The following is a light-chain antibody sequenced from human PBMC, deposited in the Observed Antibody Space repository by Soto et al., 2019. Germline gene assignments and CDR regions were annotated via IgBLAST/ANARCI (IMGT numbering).Light chain of an antibody. CDR2: GTS. V-gene: IGLV7-43*01. CDR1: TGAVTSGHY. Sequence: QAVVTQEPSLTVSPGGTVTLTCASSTGAVTSGHYPNWFQQKPGQAPRALIYGTSNKHSWTPVRFSGSLLGGNAALTLSGVQPEVEAEYYCPLYCGGSQYWVFGGGTQLTVL. CDR3: PLYCGGSQYWV. J-gene: IGLJ3*02.